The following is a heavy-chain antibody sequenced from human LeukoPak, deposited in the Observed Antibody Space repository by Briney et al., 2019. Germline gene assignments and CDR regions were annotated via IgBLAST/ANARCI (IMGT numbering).Heavy chain of an antibody. D-gene: IGHD2-2*01. Sequence: GGSLRLSCAASGFTFSSYWMSWVRQAPGKGLEWVANIKQDGSEKYYVDSVKGRFTISRDNAKNSLYLQMSSLRAEDTAVYYCARDVIDVVIPAAIWFWGQGTLVTVSS. CDR2: IKQDGSEK. CDR1: GFTFSSYW. J-gene: IGHJ4*02. V-gene: IGHV3-7*01. CDR3: ARDVIDVVIPAAIWF.